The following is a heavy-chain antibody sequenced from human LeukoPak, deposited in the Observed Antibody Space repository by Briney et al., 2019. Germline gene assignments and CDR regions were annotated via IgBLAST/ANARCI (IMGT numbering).Heavy chain of an antibody. V-gene: IGHV3-9*01. CDR3: ARADYDYVWGSYRQYYFDY. CDR2: ISWNSGSI. J-gene: IGHJ4*02. Sequence: PGRSLRLSCAASGFTFDDYAMHWVRQAPGKGLEWVSGISWNSGSIGYADSVKGRFTISRDNAKNSLYLQMNSLRAEDTAVYYCARADYDYVWGSYRQYYFDYWGQGTLVTVSS. D-gene: IGHD3-16*02. CDR1: GFTFDDYA.